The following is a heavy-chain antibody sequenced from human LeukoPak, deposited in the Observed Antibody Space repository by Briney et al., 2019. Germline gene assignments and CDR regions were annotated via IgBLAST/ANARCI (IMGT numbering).Heavy chain of an antibody. CDR1: GYTFTSYY. CDR2: INPSGGST. J-gene: IGHJ5*02. CDR3: ARAPPGTAMVTFWWFDP. D-gene: IGHD5-18*01. Sequence: GASVKVSCKASGYTFTSYYMHWVRQAPGQGLEWMGIINPSGGSTSYAQKFQSRVTMTRDMSTSTVYMELSSLRSEDTAVYYCARAPPGTAMVTFWWFDPWGQGTLVTVSS. V-gene: IGHV1-46*01.